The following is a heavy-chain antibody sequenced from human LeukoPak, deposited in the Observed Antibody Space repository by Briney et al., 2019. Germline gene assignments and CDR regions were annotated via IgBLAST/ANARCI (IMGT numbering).Heavy chain of an antibody. J-gene: IGHJ5*02. CDR1: GYTFTGYY. Sequence: ASVKVSCKASGYTFTGYYMHWVRQAPGQGLEWMGWINPNSGGTNYAQKFQGRVTMTRDTSISTAYMELSRLRSDDTAVYYCARPSYDILTGYYLVNWFDPWGQGTLVTVSS. CDR2: INPNSGGT. D-gene: IGHD3-9*01. CDR3: ARPSYDILTGYYLVNWFDP. V-gene: IGHV1-2*02.